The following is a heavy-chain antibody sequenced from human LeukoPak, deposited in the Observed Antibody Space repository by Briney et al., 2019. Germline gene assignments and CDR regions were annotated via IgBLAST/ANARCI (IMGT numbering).Heavy chain of an antibody. D-gene: IGHD6-13*01. Sequence: PSETLSLTCTVSGGSISSYYWSWIRQPPGKGLEWIGYIYYSGSTNYNASPKSRVTISVDTSKNPFSLKLSSVTAADTAVYYCAREGWQAAAGRGRNYYYYMDVWGKGTTVTVSS. CDR3: AREGWQAAAGRGRNYYYYMDV. CDR1: GGSISSYY. CDR2: IYYSGST. V-gene: IGHV4-59*01. J-gene: IGHJ6*03.